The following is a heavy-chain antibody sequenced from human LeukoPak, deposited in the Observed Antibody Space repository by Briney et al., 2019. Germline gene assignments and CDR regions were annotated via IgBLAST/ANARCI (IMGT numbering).Heavy chain of an antibody. CDR1: GFTFSSYS. Sequence: GGSLRLSCAASGFTFSSYSMKWVRQAPGKGLEWVSYISSSSSTIYYADSVKGRFTISGDNAKNSLYLQMNSLRAEDTAVYYCARDYDFWSGYPTYDYWGQGTLVTVSS. CDR3: ARDYDFWSGYPTYDY. CDR2: ISSSSSTI. D-gene: IGHD3-3*01. J-gene: IGHJ4*02. V-gene: IGHV3-48*01.